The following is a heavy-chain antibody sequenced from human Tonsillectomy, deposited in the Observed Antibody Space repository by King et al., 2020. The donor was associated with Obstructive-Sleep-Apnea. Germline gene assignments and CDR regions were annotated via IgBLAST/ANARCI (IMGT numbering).Heavy chain of an antibody. CDR3: AKDMGFDTGGGFDY. Sequence: EVQLVESGGGLVQPGRSLRISCAASEFNLDDYAMHWVRQVPGKGLEVDSGISGNSGNIGYADSVKGRFTITEDNAKNSRYLQMNSLRAEDTALYYCAKDMGFDTGGGFDYWGQGALVTVFS. J-gene: IGHJ4*02. CDR1: EFNLDDYA. CDR2: ISGNSGNI. D-gene: IGHD1-26*01. V-gene: IGHV3-9*01.